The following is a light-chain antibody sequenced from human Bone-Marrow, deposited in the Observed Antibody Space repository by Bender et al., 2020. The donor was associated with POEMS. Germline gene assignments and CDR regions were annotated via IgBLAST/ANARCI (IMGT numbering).Light chain of an antibody. CDR3: QSTDSSGTWV. CDR1: ALSKQY. Sequence: SYELTQPPSVSVSPGQTARITCSGDALSKQYLYWYQQKAGQAPVVVIYKDTERPSGIHERISGSSSGTTATLTISGVQAGDEADYYCQSTDSSGTWVFGGGTKLTVL. J-gene: IGLJ3*02. V-gene: IGLV3-25*03. CDR2: KDT.